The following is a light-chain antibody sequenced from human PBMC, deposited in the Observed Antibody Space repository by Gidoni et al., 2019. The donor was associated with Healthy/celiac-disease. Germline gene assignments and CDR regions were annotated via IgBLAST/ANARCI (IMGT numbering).Light chain of an antibody. CDR3: QQRSNWPPIT. CDR2: DAP. J-gene: IGKJ5*01. CDR1: QSVSSY. Sequence: EIVLTQSPATLYLSPGERATLSCRASQSVSSYLAWYQQKPGKAPRLLIYDAPNRATGIPARFSGSGSGTDFTLTISSLEPEDFAVYYCQQRSNWPPITFXXXTRLEIK. V-gene: IGKV3-11*01.